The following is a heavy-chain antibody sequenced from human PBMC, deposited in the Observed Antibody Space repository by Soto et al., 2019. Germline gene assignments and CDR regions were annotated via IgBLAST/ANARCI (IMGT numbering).Heavy chain of an antibody. CDR2: IIPIFGTA. CDR1: GGTFSSYA. Sequence: SVKVSCKASGGTFSSYAISWVRQAPGQGLEWMGGIIPIFGTANYAQKFQGRVTITADESTSTAYMELSSLRSEDTAVYYCARVLPGIVGATGNWFDPWGQGTLVTVSS. J-gene: IGHJ5*02. D-gene: IGHD1-26*01. V-gene: IGHV1-69*13. CDR3: ARVLPGIVGATGNWFDP.